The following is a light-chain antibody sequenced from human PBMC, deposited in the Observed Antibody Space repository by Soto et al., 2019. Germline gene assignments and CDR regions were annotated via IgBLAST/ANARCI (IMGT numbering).Light chain of an antibody. V-gene: IGKV3-20*01. CDR1: QSVSSTY. CDR2: EAS. Sequence: EIALTQSPGTLSLSPGERVTLSCRASQSVSSTYVAWYQQKPGQTPNLLIYEASTRATGIPDRFSGSGSGTDYTLTIDRLEPEDFAVYYCQQYGNSPQTFGQGTKV. J-gene: IGKJ1*01. CDR3: QQYGNSPQT.